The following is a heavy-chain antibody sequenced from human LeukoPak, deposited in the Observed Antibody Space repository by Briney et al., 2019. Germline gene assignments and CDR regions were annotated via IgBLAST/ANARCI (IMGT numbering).Heavy chain of an antibody. CDR1: GFTFRSYA. J-gene: IGHJ4*02. CDR3: ARSAIQVVVAATGFDY. Sequence: GGSLRLSCSASGFTFRSYAIHWVRQAPGKGLEWVAVISYDGSNKYYADSVKGRFTISRDNSKNTLYLQMNSLRAEDTAVYYCARSAIQVVVAATGFDYWGQGTLVTVSS. V-gene: IGHV3-30-3*01. D-gene: IGHD2-15*01. CDR2: ISYDGSNK.